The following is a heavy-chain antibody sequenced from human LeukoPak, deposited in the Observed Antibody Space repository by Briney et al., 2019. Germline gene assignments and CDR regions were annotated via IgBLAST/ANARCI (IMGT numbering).Heavy chain of an antibody. V-gene: IGHV3-15*01. Sequence: GGSLRLSCAASGFSFSNAWMSWVRQAPGKGLEWVGRIKSKTDGGTTAYAAPGKARFTIARDDSKNTLYLQINSLRSEDTAVYYCARGPRITLIRGGQWYYYMHLGGERTTVTISS. CDR3: ARGPRITLIRGGQWYYYMHL. D-gene: IGHD3-10*01. CDR2: IKSKTDGGTT. J-gene: IGHJ6*03. CDR1: GFSFSNAW.